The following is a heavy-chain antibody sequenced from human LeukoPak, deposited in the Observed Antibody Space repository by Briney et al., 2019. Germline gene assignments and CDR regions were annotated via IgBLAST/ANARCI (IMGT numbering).Heavy chain of an antibody. Sequence: GGSLRLSCAASGFTFSSYEMNWVRQAPGKGLEGVSYISSSGSTIYYADSVKGRFTISRDDAKNSLYLQMNSLRAEDTAVYYCAELGITMIGGVWGKGTTVTISS. CDR1: GFTFSSYE. J-gene: IGHJ6*04. V-gene: IGHV3-48*03. D-gene: IGHD3-10*02. CDR3: AELGITMIGGV. CDR2: ISSSGSTI.